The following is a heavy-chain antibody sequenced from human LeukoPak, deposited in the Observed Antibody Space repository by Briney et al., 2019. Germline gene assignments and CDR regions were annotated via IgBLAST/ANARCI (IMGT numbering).Heavy chain of an antibody. D-gene: IGHD4-17*01. CDR3: ARGPPTTMTNRYFGLFDP. V-gene: IGHV1-46*01. CDR2: INPSGGPA. J-gene: IGHJ5*02. Sequence: GASVKVSCKASGYTXTRYYIHWVRQAPGQGLEWMGIINPSGGPANYAQKNQGRVIMTRDTSTSTVYMELNSLKSEDTAVYYCARGPPTTMTNRYFGLFDPWGQGTSVTVSS. CDR1: GYTXTRYY.